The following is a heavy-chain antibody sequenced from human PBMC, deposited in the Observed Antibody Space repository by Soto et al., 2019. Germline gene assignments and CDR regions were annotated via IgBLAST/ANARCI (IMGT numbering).Heavy chain of an antibody. CDR2: IRSKAYGGTT. CDR3: TRLDSGSYYGGPHFDY. J-gene: IGHJ4*02. Sequence: GGSLRLSCTASGFTFGDYAMSWFRQAPGKGLEWVGFIRSKAYGGTTEYAASVKGRFTISRDDSKSIAYLQMNSLKTEDTAVYYCTRLDSGSYYGGPHFDYWGQGTLVTVSS. V-gene: IGHV3-49*03. D-gene: IGHD1-26*01. CDR1: GFTFGDYA.